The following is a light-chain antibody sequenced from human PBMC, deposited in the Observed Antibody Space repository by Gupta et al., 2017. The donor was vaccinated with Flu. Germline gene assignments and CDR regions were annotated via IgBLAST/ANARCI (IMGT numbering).Light chain of an antibody. CDR3: QQYNDWFLYT. V-gene: IGKV3-15*01. CDR2: GAS. CDR1: QSVSSK. Sequence: ATLSVSPGGRATLSDRASQSVSSKLAWYQQKPGQAPRLLIYGASTRATGIPARFSGSGSGTEFTLTISSLQSEDFAVYYWQQYNDWFLYTFGQGTKLEIK. J-gene: IGKJ2*01.